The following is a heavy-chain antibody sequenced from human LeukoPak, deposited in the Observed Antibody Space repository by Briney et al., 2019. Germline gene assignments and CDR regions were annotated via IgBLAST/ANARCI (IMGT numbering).Heavy chain of an antibody. D-gene: IGHD3-22*01. CDR2: INHSGST. CDR3: ARAVLRKYYYDSSGYYQFDY. Sequence: SETLSLTCAVYGGSFSGYYWSWIRQPPGKGLEWIGEINHSGSTNYNPSLKSRVTISVDTSKNQFSLKLSSVTAADTAVYYCARAVLRKYYYDSSGYYQFDYWGQGTLVTVSS. V-gene: IGHV4-34*01. J-gene: IGHJ4*02. CDR1: GGSFSGYY.